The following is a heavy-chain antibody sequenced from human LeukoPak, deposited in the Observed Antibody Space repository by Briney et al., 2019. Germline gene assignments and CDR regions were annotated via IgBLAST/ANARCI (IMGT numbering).Heavy chain of an antibody. Sequence: ASVKVSCKVSGYTLTELSMHWVRQAPGKGLEWMGGFDPEDGETIYAQKFQGRVTMTEDTSTDTAYMELSRLRSEDTAVYYCARDGPSGERIVVVLTNFGAFDIWGQGTMVTVSS. V-gene: IGHV1-24*01. CDR2: FDPEDGET. J-gene: IGHJ3*02. CDR1: GYTLTELS. D-gene: IGHD3-22*01. CDR3: ARDGPSGERIVVVLTNFGAFDI.